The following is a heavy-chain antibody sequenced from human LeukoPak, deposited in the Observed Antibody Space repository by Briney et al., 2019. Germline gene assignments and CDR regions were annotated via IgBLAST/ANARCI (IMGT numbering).Heavy chain of an antibody. D-gene: IGHD2-2*01. CDR2: IIPILGIA. Sequence: SVKVSCKASGGTFSSYAISWVRQAPGQGLEWMGGIIPILGIANYAQKFQGRVTITADKSTSTAYMELSSLRSEDTAVYYCAREYCSSTSCYRDNWFDPWAREPWSPSPQ. J-gene: IGHJ5*02. CDR3: AREYCSSTSCYRDNWFDP. CDR1: GGTFSSYA. V-gene: IGHV1-69*04.